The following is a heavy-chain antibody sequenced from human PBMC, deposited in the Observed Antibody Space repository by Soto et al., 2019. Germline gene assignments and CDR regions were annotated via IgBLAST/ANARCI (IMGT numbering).Heavy chain of an antibody. V-gene: IGHV3-48*02. CDR1: GFTFSTYS. CDR3: AREDSIIIPAVSDF. CDR2: ISSSSSTI. D-gene: IGHD2-2*01. Sequence: GGSLRLSCEASGFTFSTYSMNWVRQAPGKGLEWVSYISSSSSTIYYADSVKGRFTISRDNAKNSLYLQMNSLRDEDTAGYYCAREDSIIIPAVSDFWGQGTLVTVSS. J-gene: IGHJ4*02.